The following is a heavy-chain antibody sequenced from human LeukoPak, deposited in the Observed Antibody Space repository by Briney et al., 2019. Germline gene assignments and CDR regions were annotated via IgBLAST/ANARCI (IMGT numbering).Heavy chain of an antibody. CDR3: AIAPSQLGNPSYYYYMDV. CDR1: GFTFSSYS. Sequence: PGGSLRLSCAASGFTFSSYSMNWVRQAPGKGLEWVSSISSSSSYIYYADSVKGRFTISRDNAKYSLYLQMNSLRAEDTAVYYCAIAPSQLGNPSYYYYMDVWGKGTTVTVSS. J-gene: IGHJ6*03. V-gene: IGHV3-21*01. D-gene: IGHD6-13*01. CDR2: ISSSSSYI.